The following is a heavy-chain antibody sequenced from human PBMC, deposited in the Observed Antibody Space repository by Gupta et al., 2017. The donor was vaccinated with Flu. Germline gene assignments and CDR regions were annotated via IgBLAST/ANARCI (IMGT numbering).Heavy chain of an antibody. CDR3: ARDRGSSWYTVWFDP. V-gene: IGHV4-4*07. D-gene: IGHD6-13*01. CDR2: IYTSGST. J-gene: IGHJ5*02. CDR1: SSFY. Sequence: SSFYWSWYRQPAGKGLEWIGRIYTSGSTNYNPSLKGLVTMSVDTSKNQFSLKLTSLTAADTAIYYCARDRGSSWYTVWFDPWGQGTRVTVSS.